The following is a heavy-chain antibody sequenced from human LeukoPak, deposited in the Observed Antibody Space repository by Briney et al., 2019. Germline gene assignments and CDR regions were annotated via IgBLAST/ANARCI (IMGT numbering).Heavy chain of an antibody. V-gene: IGHV3-74*01. CDR2: ISSDGSST. D-gene: IGHD2-8*01. CDR1: GFTFSSYW. CDR3: ARGNGHASDI. J-gene: IGHJ3*02. Sequence: AGGSLRLSCAASGFTFSSYWMNWVRQPPGKGLGWVSRISSDGSSTNYADSVKGRFTISRANTKNTLYLQMNRLRAEDRAVYYCARGNGHASDIWGQGTMVTVSA.